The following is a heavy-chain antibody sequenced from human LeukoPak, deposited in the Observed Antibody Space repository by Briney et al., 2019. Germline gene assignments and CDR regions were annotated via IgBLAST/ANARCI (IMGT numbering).Heavy chain of an antibody. J-gene: IGHJ4*02. CDR3: AMDAAVKDS. Sequence: GGSLRLSCAASGFTFSSNWMHWVRKAPGKGLVWVSHINRDGSTTYYADSVKGRFTISRDNAKNTLYLQMNSLRAEDTAVYYCAMDAAVKDSWGQGTLVTVSS. V-gene: IGHV3-74*01. CDR1: GFTFSSNW. CDR2: INRDGSTT. D-gene: IGHD4-17*01.